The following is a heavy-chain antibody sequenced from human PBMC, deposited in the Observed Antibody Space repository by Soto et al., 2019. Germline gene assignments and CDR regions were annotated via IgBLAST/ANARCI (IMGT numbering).Heavy chain of an antibody. CDR2: MNTKSDNT. D-gene: IGHD3-3*01. V-gene: IGHV1-8*01. CDR1: GYTLTSYD. Sequence: GSVEISRQGSGYTLTSYDINRVGQATGQGVGWWGWMNTKSDNTGYAQKFQGRATMTRNTSISTAYMELGRLTSEDTAVYYCAREGVNYDFWSGYQTRVMDVWGKGTTVTVSS. J-gene: IGHJ6*03. CDR3: AREGVNYDFWSGYQTRVMDV.